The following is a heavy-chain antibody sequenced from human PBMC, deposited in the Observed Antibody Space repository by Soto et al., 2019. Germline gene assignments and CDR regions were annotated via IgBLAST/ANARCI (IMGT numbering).Heavy chain of an antibody. CDR1: GYTFTSYY. CDR2: INPSGGST. J-gene: IGHJ4*02. V-gene: IGHV1-46*03. D-gene: IGHD2-15*01. Sequence: ASVKVSCKASGYTFTSYYMHWVRQAPGQGLEWMGIINPSGGSTSYAQKFQGRVTMTRDTSTSTVYMELSSLRSEDTAVYYCARSPGRYCSGGSCYSSGDFDYWGQGTLVTVS. CDR3: ARSPGRYCSGGSCYSSGDFDY.